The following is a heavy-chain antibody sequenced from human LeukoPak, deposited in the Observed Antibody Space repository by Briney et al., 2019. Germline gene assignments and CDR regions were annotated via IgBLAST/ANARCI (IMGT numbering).Heavy chain of an antibody. CDR3: ARCLGYCSSTSCYRGGFCFDY. V-gene: IGHV1-69*01. D-gene: IGHD2-2*02. CDR2: ILPIFGAA. Sequence: GASVKVSCKASVGTFSSYAISWVRQAPGQGLEWMGGILPIFGAAKYAQKFQGRVTITADESAGTAYMELGRLRSEDTAVYYCARCLGYCSSTSCYRGGFCFDYWGQGNLVTVSS. CDR1: VGTFSSYA. J-gene: IGHJ4*02.